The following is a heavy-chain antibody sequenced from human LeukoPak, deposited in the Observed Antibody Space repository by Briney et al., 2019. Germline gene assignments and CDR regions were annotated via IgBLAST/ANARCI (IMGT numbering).Heavy chain of an antibody. CDR2: ISYDGSNK. V-gene: IGHV3-30-3*01. Sequence: GGSLRLSRAASGFTFSSYAIHWVRQAPGKGLEWVAVISYDGSNKYYADSVKGRFTISRDKSKNTLYLRMNSLRGEDTAVYYCARGGQADFYHHMDVWGKGTTVTVSS. D-gene: IGHD2-15*01. J-gene: IGHJ6*03. CDR3: ARGGQADFYHHMDV. CDR1: GFTFSSYA.